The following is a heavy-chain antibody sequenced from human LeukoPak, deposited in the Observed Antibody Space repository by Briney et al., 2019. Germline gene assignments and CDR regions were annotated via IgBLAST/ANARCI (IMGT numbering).Heavy chain of an antibody. CDR3: ATDRGKTYYYDSSGYTGGGY. J-gene: IGHJ4*02. CDR2: FDPEDGET. V-gene: IGHV1-24*01. Sequence: ASVKVSCKVSGYTLTELSMHWVRQAPGKGLEWMGGFDPEDGETIYAQKFQGRVTMTEDTSTDTAYMELGSLRSEDTAVYYCATDRGKTYYYDSSGYTGGGYWGQGTLVTVSS. CDR1: GYTLTELS. D-gene: IGHD3-22*01.